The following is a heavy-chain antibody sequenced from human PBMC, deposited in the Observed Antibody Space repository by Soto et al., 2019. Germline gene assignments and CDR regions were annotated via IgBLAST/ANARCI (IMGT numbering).Heavy chain of an antibody. CDR1: GFTFSSYS. CDR2: ISSSSSYI. CDR3: ARESGQDMIAFGGVIADNWFDP. J-gene: IGHJ5*02. V-gene: IGHV3-21*05. D-gene: IGHD3-16*02. Sequence: PGGSLRLSCAASGFTFSSYSMNWVRQAPGKGLEWVSYISSSSSYIYYADSVKGRFTISRDNAKNSLYLQMNSLRAEDTAVYYCARESGQDMIAFGGVIADNWFDPWGQGTLVTVSS.